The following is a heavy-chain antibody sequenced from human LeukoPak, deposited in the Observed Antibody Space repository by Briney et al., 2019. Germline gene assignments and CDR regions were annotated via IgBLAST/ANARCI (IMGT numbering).Heavy chain of an antibody. CDR1: GYTFNSYG. CDR2: ISAYNGNT. V-gene: IGHV1-18*01. J-gene: IGHJ5*02. D-gene: IGHD3-10*01. CDR3: ARSPRGNWFDP. Sequence: ASVKVSCKASGYTFNSYGISWVRQAPGQGLEWMGWISAYNGNTNYAQKLQGRVTMTTDTSTSTAYMELRSPRSDDTAVYYCARSPRGNWFDPWGQGTLVTVSS.